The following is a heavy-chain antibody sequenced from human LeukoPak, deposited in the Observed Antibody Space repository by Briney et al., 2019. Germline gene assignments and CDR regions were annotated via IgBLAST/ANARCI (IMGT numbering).Heavy chain of an antibody. CDR2: IGGSGDKT. CDR3: VRRGDASSGWGDHDY. V-gene: IGHV3-23*01. D-gene: IGHD6-19*01. J-gene: IGHJ4*02. CDR1: GFTFNRNA. Sequence: GGSLRLSCAASGFTFNRNAISWVRQAPGKGLEWASTIGGSGDKTFYADSVKGRFTISRDNSKNMLHLQMSSLTGEDTALYHCVRRGDASSGWGDHDYWGQGALVTVSS.